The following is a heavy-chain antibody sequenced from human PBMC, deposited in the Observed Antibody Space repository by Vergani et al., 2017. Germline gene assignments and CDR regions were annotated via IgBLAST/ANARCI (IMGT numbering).Heavy chain of an antibody. CDR1: GGSISSSSYY. Sequence: QLQLQESGPGLVKPSETLSLTCTVSGGSISSSSYYWGWIRQPPGKGLEWIGSIYYSGSTYYNPSLKSRVTISVDTSKNQFSLKLSSVTAADTAVYYCARLSVDTDMPHLYYFDYWGQGTLVTVSS. D-gene: IGHD5-18*01. J-gene: IGHJ4*02. CDR2: IYYSGST. V-gene: IGHV4-39*01. CDR3: ARLSVDTDMPHLYYFDY.